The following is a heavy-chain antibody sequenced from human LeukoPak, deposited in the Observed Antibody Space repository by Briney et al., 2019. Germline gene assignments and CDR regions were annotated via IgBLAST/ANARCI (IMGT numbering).Heavy chain of an antibody. CDR2: IKQDGSEK. CDR1: GFTFSSYW. CDR3: ARVAGITMVRGAFFRQYYFDY. Sequence: PGGSLRLSCAASGFTFSSYWMSWVRQAPGRGLEWVADIKQDGSEKYYVDSVKGRFTISRDNAKNSLYLQMNSLRAEDTAVYYCARVAGITMVRGAFFRQYYFDYWGQGTLVTVSS. J-gene: IGHJ4*02. V-gene: IGHV3-7*01. D-gene: IGHD3-10*01.